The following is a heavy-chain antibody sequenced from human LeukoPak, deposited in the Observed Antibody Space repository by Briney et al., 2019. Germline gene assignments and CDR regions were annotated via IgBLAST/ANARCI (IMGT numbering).Heavy chain of an antibody. Sequence: GGSLRLSCAASGFTFSSYAMSWVRQAPGKGLEWVSAISGSGGSTYYADSVKGRFTISRDNSKNTLYLQMNSLRAEDTAVYYCAGDIPGYSSGWYVSLPGYWGQGTLVTVSS. V-gene: IGHV3-23*01. D-gene: IGHD6-19*01. CDR2: ISGSGGST. J-gene: IGHJ4*02. CDR3: AGDIPGYSSGWYVSLPGY. CDR1: GFTFSSYA.